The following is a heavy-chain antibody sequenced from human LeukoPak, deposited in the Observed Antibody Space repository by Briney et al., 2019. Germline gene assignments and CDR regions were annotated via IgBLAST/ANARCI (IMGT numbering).Heavy chain of an antibody. CDR3: ARGQGIGAVAFDY. J-gene: IGHJ4*02. Sequence: SETLSLTCAVYGGSFSGYYWSWIRQPPGKGLEWIGEINHSGSTNYNPSLKSRVTISVDTSKNQFSLKLSPVTAADTAVYYCARGQGIGAVAFDYWGQGTLVTVSS. CDR1: GGSFSGYY. D-gene: IGHD2-15*01. CDR2: INHSGST. V-gene: IGHV4-34*01.